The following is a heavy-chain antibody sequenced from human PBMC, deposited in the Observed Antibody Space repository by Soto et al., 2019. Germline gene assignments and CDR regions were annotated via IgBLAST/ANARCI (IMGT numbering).Heavy chain of an antibody. J-gene: IGHJ4*02. CDR2: ISAYNGNT. D-gene: IGHD6-19*01. CDR1: GYTFTSYG. Sequence: QVQLVQSGAEVKKPGASVKVSCKASGYTFTSYGISWVRQAPGQGLEWMGWISAYNGNTKYTQKLQGRVTMTTDTSTSTGYMELRSVRSDDTAVYYCARDLAVGLVDYWGQGTRVTVSS. CDR3: ARDLAVGLVDY. V-gene: IGHV1-18*01.